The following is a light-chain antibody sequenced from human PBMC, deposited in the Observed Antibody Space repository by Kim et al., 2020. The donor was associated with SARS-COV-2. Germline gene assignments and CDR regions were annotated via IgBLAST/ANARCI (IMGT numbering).Light chain of an antibody. V-gene: IGLV1-36*01. Sequence: QSVLTQPPSVSEAPRQRVTISCSGSSSNIGNNAVNWYQQLPGTAPKLLIYCDDLLPSGVSDRFSGSKSGTSASLAISGLQSEDEADYYCAAWDDRLNGHVFGTGTKVTVL. CDR3: AAWDDRLNGHV. J-gene: IGLJ1*01. CDR1: SSNIGNNA. CDR2: CDD.